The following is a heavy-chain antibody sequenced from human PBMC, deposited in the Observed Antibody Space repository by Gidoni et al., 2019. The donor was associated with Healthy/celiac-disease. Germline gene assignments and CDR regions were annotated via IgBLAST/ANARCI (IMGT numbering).Heavy chain of an antibody. CDR3: ARDGSYSSSWTETPYFDY. CDR2: IIPILGIA. V-gene: IGHV1-69*08. Sequence: QVQLVQSGAEVKKPGSSVKVSCKASGGTFSSYTISWVRQAPGQGLEWMGRIIPILGIANYAQKFQGRVTITADKSTSTAYMELSSLRSEDTAVYYCARDGSYSSSWTETPYFDYWGQGTLVTVSS. CDR1: GGTFSSYT. D-gene: IGHD6-13*01. J-gene: IGHJ4*02.